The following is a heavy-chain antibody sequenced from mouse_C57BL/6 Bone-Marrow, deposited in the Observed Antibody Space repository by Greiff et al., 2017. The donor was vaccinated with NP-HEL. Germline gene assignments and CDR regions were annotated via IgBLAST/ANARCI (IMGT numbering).Heavy chain of an antibody. D-gene: IGHD2-5*01. Sequence: QVQLQQSGAELVRPGTSVKVSCKASGYAFTNYLIEWVKQRPGQGLEWIGVINPGSGGTNYNEKFKGKATLTADKSSSTAYMQLSSLTSEDSAVYFCARSGYSKKGLAYWGQGTLVTVSA. CDR3: ARSGYSKKGLAY. CDR2: INPGSGGT. V-gene: IGHV1-54*01. J-gene: IGHJ3*01. CDR1: GYAFTNYL.